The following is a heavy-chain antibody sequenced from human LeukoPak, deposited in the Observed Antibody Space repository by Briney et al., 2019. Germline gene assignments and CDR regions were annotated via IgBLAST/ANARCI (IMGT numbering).Heavy chain of an antibody. CDR3: AKTQGYYDC. CDR1: GFTFSSYG. D-gene: IGHD3-22*01. V-gene: IGHV3-23*01. Sequence: GGSLRLSCAASGFTFSSYGMNWVHQAPGKGLEWVSGIGVGGTTYYADSVKGRFTISRDTSKNTLYLQMNSLRAEDTAVYYCAKTQGYYDCWGQGTLVTVSS. J-gene: IGHJ4*02. CDR2: IGVGGTT.